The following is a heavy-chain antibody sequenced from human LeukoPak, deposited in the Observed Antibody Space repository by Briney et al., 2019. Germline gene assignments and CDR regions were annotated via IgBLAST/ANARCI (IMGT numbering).Heavy chain of an antibody. J-gene: IGHJ4*02. CDR2: IYHSGST. CDR1: GGSISSSNR. V-gene: IGHV4-4*02. D-gene: IGHD4-23*01. CDR3: ASPASGFYYGGNPIDY. Sequence: PSGTLSLTCAVPGGSISSSNRWSWVRQPPGKGLEWIGEIYHSGSTNYNPSLKSRVTISVEKSKNQFSLKLSSVTAADTAVYYCASPASGFYYGGNPIDYWGRGALFTVSS.